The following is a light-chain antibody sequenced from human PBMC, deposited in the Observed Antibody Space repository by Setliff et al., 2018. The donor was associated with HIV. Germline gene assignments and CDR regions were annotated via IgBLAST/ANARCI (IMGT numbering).Light chain of an antibody. CDR3: NSYTSSSTLYV. CDR2: DVS. CDR1: SSDVGGYNY. V-gene: IGLV2-14*01. Sequence: QSALAQPASVSGSPGQSITISCSGTSSDVGGYNYVSWYQQHPGKAPKLMIYDVSKRPSGVSTRFSGSESGNTASLTISGLQAEDEADYFCNSYTSSSTLYVFGTGTKVTVL. J-gene: IGLJ1*01.